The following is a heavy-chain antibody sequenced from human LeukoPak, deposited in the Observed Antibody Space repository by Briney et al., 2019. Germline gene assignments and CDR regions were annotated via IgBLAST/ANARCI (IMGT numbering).Heavy chain of an antibody. V-gene: IGHV4-34*01. D-gene: IGHD6-6*01. J-gene: IGHJ3*02. CDR2: INHSGST. CDR1: GGSFSGYY. Sequence: SETLSLTCAVYGGSFSGYYWSWIRQPPGKGLEWIGEINHSGSTNYNPSLKSRVTISVDTSKNQFSLKLSSVTAADTAVYYCAREGGYSSSFDAFDIWGQGTMVTVSS. CDR3: AREGGYSSSFDAFDI.